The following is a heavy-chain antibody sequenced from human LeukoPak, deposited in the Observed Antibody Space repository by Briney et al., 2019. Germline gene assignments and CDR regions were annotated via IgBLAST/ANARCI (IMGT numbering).Heavy chain of an antibody. Sequence: PGGSLRLSCAASGFTFSSYAMSSVRQAPGKGLEWVSAISGSGGSTYYADSVKGRFTISRDNSKNTLYLQMNSLRAEDTAVYYCAKDGSWIQLWLPNYWGQGTLVTVSS. V-gene: IGHV3-23*01. CDR1: GFTFSSYA. J-gene: IGHJ4*02. CDR3: AKDGSWIQLWLPNY. D-gene: IGHD5-18*01. CDR2: ISGSGGST.